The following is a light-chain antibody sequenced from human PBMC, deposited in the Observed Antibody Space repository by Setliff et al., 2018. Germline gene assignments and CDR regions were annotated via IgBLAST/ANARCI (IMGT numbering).Light chain of an antibody. V-gene: IGLV2-8*01. CDR3: SSYASSINPDA. Sequence: QSALTQPPSASGSPGQSLTISCTGTSNDVGAYNYVSWYQQHPGKAPKLMIYEVTKRPSGVPDRFSGSKSGNTASLTVSGLQGEDEADYYCSSYASSINPDAFGTGTKVTVL. CDR1: SNDVGAYNY. J-gene: IGLJ1*01. CDR2: EVT.